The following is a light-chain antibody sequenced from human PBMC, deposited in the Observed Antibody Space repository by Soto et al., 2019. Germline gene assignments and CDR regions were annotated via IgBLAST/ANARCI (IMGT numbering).Light chain of an antibody. V-gene: IGKV3-20*01. CDR2: GAS. CDR3: QQYGSSLYT. Sequence: EIVLTQSPGTLSLSPGERATLSCRASQSVSSSYLAWYQQKPGQAPRLLIYGASSRATGIPDRFSGSGSGTDFTLTISRLEPEDVEVYYYQQYGSSLYTFGQGTKLEIK. CDR1: QSVSSSY. J-gene: IGKJ2*01.